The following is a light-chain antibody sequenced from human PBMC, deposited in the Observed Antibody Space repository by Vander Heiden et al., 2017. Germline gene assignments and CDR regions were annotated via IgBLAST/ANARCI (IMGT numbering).Light chain of an antibody. V-gene: IGKV1-5*03. CDR1: QSISSW. J-gene: IGKJ1*01. CDR3: QQYNSYSQT. CDR2: KAS. Sequence: DIQMTQSPSTLFASVGDRVTITCRASQSISSWLAWYQQKPGKAPKLLIYKASSLESGVPSRFSGSGSGTEFTLTISSLQPDDFATYYCQQYNSYSQTFGQGTKVEI.